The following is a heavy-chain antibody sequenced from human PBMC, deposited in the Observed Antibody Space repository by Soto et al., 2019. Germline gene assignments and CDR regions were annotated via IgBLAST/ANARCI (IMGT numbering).Heavy chain of an antibody. Sequence: ASVKISCKASGGTFSSYAISWVRQAPGQGLEWMGGIIPIFGTANYAQKFQGRVTITADESTSTAYMELSSLRSEDTAVYYCARGVPSIAAPYYFEYWGEGTLVTVSS. CDR2: IIPIFGTA. D-gene: IGHD6-6*01. CDR3: ARGVPSIAAPYYFEY. V-gene: IGHV1-69*13. J-gene: IGHJ4*02. CDR1: GGTFSSYA.